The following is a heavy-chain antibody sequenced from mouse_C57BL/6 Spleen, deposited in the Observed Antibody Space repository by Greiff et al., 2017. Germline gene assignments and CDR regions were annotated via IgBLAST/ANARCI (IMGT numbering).Heavy chain of an antibody. CDR1: GYSITSGYY. J-gene: IGHJ3*01. D-gene: IGHD1-1*02. CDR2: ISYDGSN. CDR3: AREERYALWGFAY. Sequence: VQLQESGPGLVKPSQSLSLTCSVTGYSITSGYYWNWIRQFPGNKLEWMGYISYDGSNNYNPSLKNRISITRDTSKNQFFLKLNSVTTEDTATYYCAREERYALWGFAYWGQGTLVTVSA. V-gene: IGHV3-6*01.